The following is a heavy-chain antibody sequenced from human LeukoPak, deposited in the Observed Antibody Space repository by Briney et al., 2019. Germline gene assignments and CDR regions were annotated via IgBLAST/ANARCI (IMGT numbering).Heavy chain of an antibody. CDR3: XRDGSGSGDAFDI. CDR1: GSCITSYW. V-gene: IGHV5-51*01. D-gene: IGHD3-22*01. CDR2: IYPGDSDT. Sequence: RGASLKISCQGSGSCITSYWIGWVRPLPGKGLEWMGIIYPGDSDTRYSPSFQGQVTISADNSISTSFQQWSRLKAADTAIYYCXRDGSGSGDAFDIWGQGTMVTVSS. J-gene: IGHJ3*02.